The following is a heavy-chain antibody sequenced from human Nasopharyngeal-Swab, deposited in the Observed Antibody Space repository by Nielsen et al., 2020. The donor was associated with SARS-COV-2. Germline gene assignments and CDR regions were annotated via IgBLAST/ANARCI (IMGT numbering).Heavy chain of an antibody. CDR2: ISGSGGST. J-gene: IGHJ4*02. D-gene: IGHD2-15*01. CDR3: ARAKVVVVAASDY. Sequence: RQAPGKGLEWVSAISGSGGSTYYADSVKGRFTISRDNSKNTLYLQMNSLRAEDTAVYYCARAKVVVVAASDYWGQGTLVTVSS. V-gene: IGHV3-23*01.